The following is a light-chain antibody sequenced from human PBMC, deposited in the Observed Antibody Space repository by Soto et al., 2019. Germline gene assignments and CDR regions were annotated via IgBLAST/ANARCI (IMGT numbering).Light chain of an antibody. CDR1: QSVSSSY. Sequence: EIVLTQSPATLSLSPGERATLSCGASQSVSSSYLAWYQQTPGLAPRLLIYAASSRATGIPDRFSGSWSGTDFTLTISSLEPEDFAVYYCQQYGSSPLTFGGGTKVEIK. J-gene: IGKJ4*01. CDR3: QQYGSSPLT. CDR2: AAS. V-gene: IGKV3D-20*01.